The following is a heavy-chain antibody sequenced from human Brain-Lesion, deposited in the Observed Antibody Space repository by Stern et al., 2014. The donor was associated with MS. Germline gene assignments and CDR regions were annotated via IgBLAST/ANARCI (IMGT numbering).Heavy chain of an antibody. CDR2: IYYRGST. CDR3: AKLWLGELPESPFDY. V-gene: IGHV4-39*01. Sequence: QLQLQESGPGLVKPSETLSLTCTVSGGSISSSSYYWGWIRQPPGKGLEWIGSIYYRGSTYYNPSLKSRVTISMDTSKKQSSLRLSSVTAADTAVYFCAKLWLGELPESPFDYWGQGTLVTVSS. D-gene: IGHD3-10*01. CDR1: GGSISSSSYY. J-gene: IGHJ4*02.